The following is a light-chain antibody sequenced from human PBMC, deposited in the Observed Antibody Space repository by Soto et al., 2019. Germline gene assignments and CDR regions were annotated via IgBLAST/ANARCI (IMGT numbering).Light chain of an antibody. Sequence: EIVLTKSPGTLSLSIGERTTLSCRASQSVSRSSLTWYQQKPGQAPRLLIAGASNSATGIPDRFSGSWSGTEFTLTISRLELEDCAVYICQQYGSSPPTFGGETKVEIK. V-gene: IGKV3-20*01. CDR3: QQYGSSPPT. CDR2: GAS. J-gene: IGKJ4*01. CDR1: QSVSRSS.